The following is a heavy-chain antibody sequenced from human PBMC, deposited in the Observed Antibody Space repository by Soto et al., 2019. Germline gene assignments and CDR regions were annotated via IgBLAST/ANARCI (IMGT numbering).Heavy chain of an antibody. Sequence: GGSLRLSCAASGFTFSSYGMHWVRQAPGKGLEWVAVISYDGSNKYYADSVKGRFTISRDNSKNTLYLQMNSLRAEDTEVYYWAKDHPPFWRDYYYYGMDVWGQGTTVTVSS. CDR3: AKDHPPFWRDYYYYGMDV. J-gene: IGHJ6*02. CDR2: ISYDGSNK. D-gene: IGHD3-3*01. CDR1: GFTFSSYG. V-gene: IGHV3-30*18.